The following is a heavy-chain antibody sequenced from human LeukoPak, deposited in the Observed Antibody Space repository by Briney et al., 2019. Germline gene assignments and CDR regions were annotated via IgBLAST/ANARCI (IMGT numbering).Heavy chain of an antibody. CDR1: GDSISSRYYF. Sequence: SETLSLTYSVSGDSISSRYYFCGWIRRPPGKGVEWIVNIYYKGNTYYNPSFESRVTISVDTSKNQFSLRMKSVTAADTAVYHCASLYEAGWLAPWGQGTLVTVAA. CDR3: ASLYEAGWLAP. J-gene: IGHJ5*02. CDR2: IYYKGNT. V-gene: IGHV4-39*01. D-gene: IGHD3-3*01.